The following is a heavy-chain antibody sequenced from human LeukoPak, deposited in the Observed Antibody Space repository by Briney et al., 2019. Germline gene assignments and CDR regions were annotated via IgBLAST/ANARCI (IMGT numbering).Heavy chain of an antibody. CDR2: MNPNSGNT. CDR3: ARGGRQLVRYYYYYMDV. V-gene: IGHV1-8*01. D-gene: IGHD6-6*01. CDR1: GYTFTSYD. J-gene: IGHJ6*03. Sequence: ASVKVSCKAYGYTFTSYDINWVRQATGQGLEWMGWMNPNSGNTGYAQKFQGRVTMTRNTSISTAYMELSSLRSEDPAVYYCARGGRQLVRYYYYYMDVWGKGTTVTVSS.